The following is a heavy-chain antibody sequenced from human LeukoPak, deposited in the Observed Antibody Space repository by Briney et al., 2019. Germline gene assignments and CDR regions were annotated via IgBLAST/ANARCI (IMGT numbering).Heavy chain of an antibody. J-gene: IGHJ4*02. Sequence: GESLKISCKGSGYRCTNYWIAWVRQMPGKGLEWMGIIYPGDSDTRYSPSFQGQVTISADKSINTAYLQWSSLKASDSAIYYCARPGTDYDSSGYYKDWGQGTLVTVSS. D-gene: IGHD3-22*01. CDR1: GYRCTNYW. V-gene: IGHV5-51*01. CDR3: ARPGTDYDSSGYYKD. CDR2: IYPGDSDT.